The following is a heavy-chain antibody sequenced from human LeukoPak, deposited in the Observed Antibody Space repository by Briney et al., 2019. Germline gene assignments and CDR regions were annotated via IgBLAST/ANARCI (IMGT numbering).Heavy chain of an antibody. J-gene: IGHJ4*02. D-gene: IGHD3-22*01. CDR3: ARVGRLLPLDY. V-gene: IGHV4-34*01. CDR1: GGSFSGYY. Sequence: SETLSLTCAVYGGSFSGYYWSWIRQPPGKGLEWIGEINHSGSTNYNPSLKSRVTISVDTSKNQFSLKLSSVTAADTAVYYCARVGRLLPLDYWGQGTLVTVSS. CDR2: INHSGST.